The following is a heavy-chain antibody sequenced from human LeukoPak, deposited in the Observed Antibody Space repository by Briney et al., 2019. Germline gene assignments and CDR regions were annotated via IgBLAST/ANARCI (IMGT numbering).Heavy chain of an antibody. D-gene: IGHD4-17*01. CDR1: GGTFSNYA. V-gene: IGHV1-69*01. J-gene: IGHJ6*02. CDR3: AREPRGDYGVTGNV. Sequence: SVTVSCKASGGTFSNYAISWVRQAPGQGLEWMGGIIPIFGTANYAQKFQGRVTITADESTSTAYMELSSLRSEDTAVYYCAREPRGDYGVTGNVWGQGTTVTVSS. CDR2: IIPIFGTA.